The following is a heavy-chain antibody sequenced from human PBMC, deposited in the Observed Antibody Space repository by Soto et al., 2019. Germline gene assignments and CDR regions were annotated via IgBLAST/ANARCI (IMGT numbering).Heavy chain of an antibody. CDR1: GGTFSSYT. D-gene: IGHD3-10*01. Sequence: QVQLVQSGAEVKKPGSSVKVSCKASGGTFSSYTISWVRQAAGQGLEWMGRIIPILGIANYAQKFQGRVTITADKSTSTAYMELSSLRSEDTAMYYCASDGGTMVRGYGYWGQGTLVTVSS. V-gene: IGHV1-69*02. CDR2: IIPILGIA. J-gene: IGHJ4*02. CDR3: ASDGGTMVRGYGY.